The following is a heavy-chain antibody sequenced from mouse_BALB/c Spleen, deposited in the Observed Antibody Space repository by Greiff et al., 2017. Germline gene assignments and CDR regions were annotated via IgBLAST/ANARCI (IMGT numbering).Heavy chain of an antibody. V-gene: IGHV5-6-5*01. CDR3: ARGKDPYYFDY. CDR2: ISSGGST. J-gene: IGHJ2*01. Sequence: EVQRVESGGGLVKPGGSLKLSCAASGFTFSSYAMSWVRQTPEKRLEWVASISSGGSTYYPDSVKGRFTISRDNARNILYLQMSSLRSEDTAMYYCARGKDPYYFDYWGQGTTLTVSS. CDR1: GFTFSSYA.